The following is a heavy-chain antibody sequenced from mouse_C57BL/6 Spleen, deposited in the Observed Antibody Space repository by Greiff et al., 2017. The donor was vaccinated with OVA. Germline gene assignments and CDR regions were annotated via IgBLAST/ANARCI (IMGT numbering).Heavy chain of an antibody. J-gene: IGHJ2*01. Sequence: QVQLQQSGAELVKPGASVKMSCKASGYTFTSYWITWVKQRPGQGLEWIGDIYPGSGSTNYNEKFKSKATLTVATSSSTAYMQLSSLTSEDSAVYYCARALAPPPLITTVVGFDYWGQGTTLTVSS. D-gene: IGHD1-1*01. CDR3: ARALAPPPLITTVVGFDY. V-gene: IGHV1-55*01. CDR1: GYTFTSYW. CDR2: IYPGSGST.